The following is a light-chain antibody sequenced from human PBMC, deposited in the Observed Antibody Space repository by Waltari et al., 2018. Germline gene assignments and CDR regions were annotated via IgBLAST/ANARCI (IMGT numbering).Light chain of an antibody. CDR3: SSYAGSNTLV. CDR1: SSDVGGYYY. V-gene: IGLV2-8*01. J-gene: IGLJ2*01. CDR2: EVN. Sequence: QSALTQPPSQPGSPGPSVTISSSGTSSDVGGYYYVSWYQHHPGKAPKLMIYEVNKRPAGVPDRFSGSKSGNTAALTVSGLQAEDEADYYCSSYAGSNTLVFGGGTKLTVL.